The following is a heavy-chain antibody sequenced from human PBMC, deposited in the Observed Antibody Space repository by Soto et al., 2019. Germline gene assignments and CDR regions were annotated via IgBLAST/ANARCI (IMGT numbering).Heavy chain of an antibody. V-gene: IGHV3-64D*08. CDR1: GFAFSMHS. D-gene: IGHD3-22*01. J-gene: IGHJ4*02. CDR2: ISRDGRST. CDR3: VKEAKNVINKIVVLIFDY. Sequence: GGSLRLSCSAAGFAFSMHSMHWVRQTPGKALEYVSAISRDGRSTFYADSVKGRFTISRDNSKNTLYLRMNSLRSDDTAVYYCVKEAKNVINKIVVLIFDYWGQGTQVTVSP.